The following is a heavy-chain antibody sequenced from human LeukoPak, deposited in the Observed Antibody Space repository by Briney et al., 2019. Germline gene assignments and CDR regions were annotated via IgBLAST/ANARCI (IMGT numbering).Heavy chain of an antibody. D-gene: IGHD2-15*01. CDR1: GGPISSYY. J-gene: IGHJ2*01. CDR3: ARDPGSPRGYFDL. V-gene: IGHV4-59*12. CDR2: IYYSGST. Sequence: SETLSLTCTVSGGPISSYYWSWIRQPPGKGLEWIGYIYYSGSTNYNPSLKSRVTISVDTSKNQFSLKLSSVTAADTAVYYCARDPGSPRGYFDLWGRGTLVTVSS.